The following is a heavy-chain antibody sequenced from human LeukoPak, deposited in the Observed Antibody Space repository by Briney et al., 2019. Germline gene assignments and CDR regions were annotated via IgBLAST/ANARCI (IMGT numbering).Heavy chain of an antibody. CDR2: ITSSSTYI. CDR1: GFTFSSYS. J-gene: IGHJ3*02. D-gene: IGHD3-10*01. V-gene: IGHV3-21*01. Sequence: PGGSLRLSCAASGFTFSSYSLNWVRQAPGKGLEWVSSITSSSTYIYYADSVKGRFTISRDNAKNSLYLQMNSLRAEDTAVYYCARYAGEWFGELLYAFDIWGQGTMVTVSS. CDR3: ARYAGEWFGELLYAFDI.